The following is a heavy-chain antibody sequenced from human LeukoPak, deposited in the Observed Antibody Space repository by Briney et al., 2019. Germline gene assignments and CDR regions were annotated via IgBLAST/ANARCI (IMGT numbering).Heavy chain of an antibody. Sequence: GESLKISCKGSGYSFSTYYISWVRQMPGKGLEWMEKIDPSDSYTNYSPSFQGHVTISADKSISTAYLQWSSLKASDTAMYYCARAPDSDSGYDYFDYWGQGTLVTVSS. V-gene: IGHV5-10-1*01. D-gene: IGHD5-12*01. J-gene: IGHJ4*02. CDR3: ARAPDSDSGYDYFDY. CDR2: IDPSDSYT. CDR1: GYSFSTYY.